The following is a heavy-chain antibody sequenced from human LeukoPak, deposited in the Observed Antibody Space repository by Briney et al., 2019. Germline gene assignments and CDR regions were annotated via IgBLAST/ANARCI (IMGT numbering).Heavy chain of an antibody. Sequence: GGSLRLSCAASGFTFSSYAMSWVRQAPVKGLEWVSAISGSGGSTYYADSVKGRFTISRDNAKNSLYLQMNSLRAEDTAVYYCARYGYNSWKLLDYWGQGTLVTVSS. CDR2: ISGSGGST. D-gene: IGHD5-12*01. CDR3: ARYGYNSWKLLDY. V-gene: IGHV3-23*01. CDR1: GFTFSSYA. J-gene: IGHJ4*02.